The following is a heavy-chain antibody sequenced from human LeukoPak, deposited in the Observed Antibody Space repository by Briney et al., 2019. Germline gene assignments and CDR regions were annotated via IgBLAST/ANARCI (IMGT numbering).Heavy chain of an antibody. CDR1: GYSFTSHW. CDR3: ARHSGLGYCSSTSCFAFDI. D-gene: IGHD2-2*01. V-gene: IGHV5-51*01. J-gene: IGHJ3*02. CDR2: IYPGDSDT. Sequence: GESLKISCKGSGYSFTSHWIGWVRQMPGKGLEWMGIIYPGDSDTRYSPSFQGQVTISADKSISTAYLQWSSLKASDTAMYYCARHSGLGYCSSTSCFAFDIWGQGTMVTVSS.